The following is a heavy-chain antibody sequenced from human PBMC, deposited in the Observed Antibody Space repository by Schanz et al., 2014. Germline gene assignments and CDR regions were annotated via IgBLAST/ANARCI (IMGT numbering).Heavy chain of an antibody. CDR3: ARGLIAAAGGAFDY. D-gene: IGHD6-13*01. V-gene: IGHV3-30*04. CDR1: GFTFSSYA. CDR2: VPFDGSQK. J-gene: IGHJ4*02. Sequence: QVQLVESGGGVVQPGRSLRLSCAASGFTFSSYALHWVRQAPGKGLEWVAFVPFDGSQKFYADSVRGRFTMSRDNSKNTLYLQMNSLRAGDAAVYYCARGLIAAAGGAFDYWCQGTLVAVSA.